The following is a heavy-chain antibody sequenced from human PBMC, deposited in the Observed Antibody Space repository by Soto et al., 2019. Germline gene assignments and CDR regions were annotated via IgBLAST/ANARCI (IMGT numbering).Heavy chain of an antibody. D-gene: IGHD3-9*01. J-gene: IGHJ4*02. V-gene: IGHV3-23*01. CDR2: ISGSGGST. CDR3: AKVPSKGPGNRYYFDY. Sequence: EVQLLESGGGLVQPGGSLRLSCAASGFTFSSFAMSWVRQALGKGLEWVSAISGSGGSTDYADSVKGRFTISSDNSKNTLYLQMNSLRAEATALYYCAKVPSKGPGNRYYFDYWGQGTLVTVSS. CDR1: GFTFSSFA.